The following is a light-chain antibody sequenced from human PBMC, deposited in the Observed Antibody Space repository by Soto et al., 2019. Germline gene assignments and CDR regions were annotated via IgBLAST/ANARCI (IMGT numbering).Light chain of an antibody. V-gene: IGLV2-14*01. J-gene: IGLJ1*01. CDR1: SSDVGGYNY. CDR3: SSYTSSSTRV. Sequence: QSALTQPASVSGSAGQSITISCTGTSSDVGGYNYVSWYQQHPGKAPKVMIYEVSNRPSGVSNRFSGSKSGNTASLTISGLQAEDEADYYCSSYTSSSTRVFGTGTKVTVL. CDR2: EVS.